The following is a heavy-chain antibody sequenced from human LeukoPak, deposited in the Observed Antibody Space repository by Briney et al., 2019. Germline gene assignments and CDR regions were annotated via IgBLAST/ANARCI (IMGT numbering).Heavy chain of an antibody. CDR2: ISSSSSYI. Sequence: GGSLRLSCAASGFTFSSYSMNWVRQAPGKGLEWVSSISSSSSYIYYADSAKGRFTISRDNAKNSLYLQMNSLRAEDTAVYYCASGPGGYYDSSGSFDYWGQGTLVTVSS. J-gene: IGHJ4*02. V-gene: IGHV3-21*01. CDR1: GFTFSSYS. CDR3: ASGPGGYYDSSGSFDY. D-gene: IGHD3-22*01.